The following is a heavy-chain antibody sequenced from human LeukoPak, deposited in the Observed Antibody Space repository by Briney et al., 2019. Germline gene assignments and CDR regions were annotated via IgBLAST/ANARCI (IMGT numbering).Heavy chain of an antibody. J-gene: IGHJ4*02. CDR3: ARVEVGGDYSKLHY. Sequence: PGGSLRLSCAASGFTFTRYWMQWVRQPPGKGREGGSRINEDGSDTTYADSGKGRITISRDNGKNTVFLKMNSLRVEDTAVYYCARVEVGGDYSKLHYWGQGILVTVSS. CDR1: GFTFTRYW. V-gene: IGHV3-74*01. D-gene: IGHD2-21*02. CDR2: INEDGSDT.